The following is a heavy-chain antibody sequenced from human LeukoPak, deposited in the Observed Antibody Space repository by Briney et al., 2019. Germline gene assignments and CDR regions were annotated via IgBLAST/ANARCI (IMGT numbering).Heavy chain of an antibody. CDR3: ARVSGRLERQSDLDH. CDR2: ISGDSTYI. J-gene: IGHJ4*02. D-gene: IGHD1-1*01. Sequence: GGSLRLSCAASGFTFASYSMNWVRQAPGKGLEWVSSISGDSTYIYNAGSVKGRFTISRDNARASLYLQMISLRADDTAVYYCARVSGRLERQSDLDHWGQGTLVIVSS. CDR1: GFTFASYS. V-gene: IGHV3-21*01.